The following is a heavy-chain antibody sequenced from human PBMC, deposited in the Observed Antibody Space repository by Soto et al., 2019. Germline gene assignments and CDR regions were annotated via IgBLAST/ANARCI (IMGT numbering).Heavy chain of an antibody. CDR2: ISYDGSNK. CDR3: ARAQADTAMGY. Sequence: QVQLVESGGGVVQPGRSLRLSCAASGFTFSSYAMHWVRQAPGKGLEWVAVISYDGSNKYYADSVKGRFTISRDNSKNTLYLQMNSLRAEDTAVYYCARAQADTAMGYWGQGTLVTVSS. D-gene: IGHD5-18*01. V-gene: IGHV3-30-3*01. CDR1: GFTFSSYA. J-gene: IGHJ4*02.